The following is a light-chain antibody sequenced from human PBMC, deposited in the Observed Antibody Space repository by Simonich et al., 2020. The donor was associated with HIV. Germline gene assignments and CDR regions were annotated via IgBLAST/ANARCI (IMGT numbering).Light chain of an antibody. CDR3: QQYYSTPPA. J-gene: IGKJ4*01. Sequence: DIVMTQSPDSLAVSLGERATINCKSSQSVLYSSNNKNYLAWYQQKPGQPPKLLIYLASTRESGVPDRFSGSGSGTDFTLTISNLQAEDVAVYYCQQYYSTPPAFGGGTKVEIK. CDR1: QSVLYSSNNKNY. CDR2: LAS. V-gene: IGKV4-1*01.